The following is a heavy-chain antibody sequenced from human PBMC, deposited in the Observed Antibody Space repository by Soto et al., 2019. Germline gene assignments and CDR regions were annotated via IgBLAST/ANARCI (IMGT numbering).Heavy chain of an antibody. CDR3: AKGPAQTRNDGVGPLDY. Sequence: QVQLVESGGGVVQPGRSLRLSCAASGFTFSTYAMQWVRQAPGKGLEWVSLIWNDGTKKYYADSVKGRFTISRDDAKNTIYLEMIRLRVEDTAVYYCAKGPAQTRNDGVGPLDYWGQGTLVTVSS. D-gene: IGHD1-1*01. CDR2: IWNDGTKK. CDR1: GFTFSTYA. V-gene: IGHV3-33*06. J-gene: IGHJ4*02.